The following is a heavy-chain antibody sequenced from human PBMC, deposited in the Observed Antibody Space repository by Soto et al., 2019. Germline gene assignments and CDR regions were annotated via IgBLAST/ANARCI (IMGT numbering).Heavy chain of an antibody. CDR3: ASPGGHSSSWYVGVVPSYYYYGMDV. CDR1: GFTFSSYA. V-gene: IGHV3-30-3*01. D-gene: IGHD6-13*01. Sequence: QVQLVESGGGVVQPGRSLRLSCAASGFTFSSYAMHWVRQAPGKGLEWVAVISYDGSNKYYADSVKGRFTISRDNSKNTLYLQMNSLRAEDTAVYYCASPGGHSSSWYVGVVPSYYYYGMDVWGQGTTVTVSS. J-gene: IGHJ6*02. CDR2: ISYDGSNK.